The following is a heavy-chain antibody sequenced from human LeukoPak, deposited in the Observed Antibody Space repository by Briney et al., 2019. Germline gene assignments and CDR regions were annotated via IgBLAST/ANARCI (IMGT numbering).Heavy chain of an antibody. Sequence: GGSLRLSCAASGFTFSSYDMSWVRQAPGKGLEWVSVISGSGGSTYYADSVKGRFTISRDNSKNTLYLQMSSLRAEDTAVYYCARTFWSGYYFDYWGQGTLVTVSS. D-gene: IGHD3-3*01. CDR2: ISGSGGST. CDR3: ARTFWSGYYFDY. CDR1: GFTFSSYD. J-gene: IGHJ4*02. V-gene: IGHV3-23*01.